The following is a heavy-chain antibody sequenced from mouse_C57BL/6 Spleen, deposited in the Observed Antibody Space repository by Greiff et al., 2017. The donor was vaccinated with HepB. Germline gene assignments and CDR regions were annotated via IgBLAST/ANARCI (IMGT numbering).Heavy chain of an antibody. CDR3: ARFVKNYFDY. CDR1: GYAFSSSW. Sequence: VQLQQSGPELVKPGASVKISCKASGYAFSSSWMNWVKQRPGKGLEWIGRIYPGDGDTNYNGKFKGKATLTADKSSSTAYMQLSSLTSEDSAVYFCARFVKNYFDYWGQGTTLTVSS. V-gene: IGHV1-82*01. J-gene: IGHJ2*01. CDR2: IYPGDGDT.